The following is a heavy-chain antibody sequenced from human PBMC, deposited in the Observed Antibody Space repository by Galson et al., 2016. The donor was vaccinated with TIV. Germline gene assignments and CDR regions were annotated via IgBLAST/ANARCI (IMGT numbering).Heavy chain of an antibody. Sequence: SVKVSCKASGGTFSSYALSWVRQAPGQGLEWMGRIIPILGMTNYEQRFQGRVTITADRSATTAYMELNSLKSEDTAVYYCARSPHSAYGTFSDSWGQGALVTVSS. CDR1: GGTFSSYA. CDR3: ARSPHSAYGTFSDS. V-gene: IGHV1-69*04. D-gene: IGHD5-12*01. J-gene: IGHJ4*02. CDR2: IIPILGMT.